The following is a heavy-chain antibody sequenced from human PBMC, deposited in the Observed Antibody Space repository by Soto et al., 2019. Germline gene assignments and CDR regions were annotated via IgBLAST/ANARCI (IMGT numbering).Heavy chain of an antibody. Sequence: QVQLRESGPGLVKPSETLSLTCTVSGGSISNYYWTWIRQPAGKGLEWIGRIYTSGTTNYNPSLKSRVTMSVDTSKNQFSLKLSSVTAADTALYYCARQTTYSSSWYDYWGHGTLVTVSS. CDR3: ARQTTYSSSWYDY. V-gene: IGHV4-4*07. CDR2: IYTSGTT. D-gene: IGHD6-13*01. CDR1: GGSISNYY. J-gene: IGHJ5*01.